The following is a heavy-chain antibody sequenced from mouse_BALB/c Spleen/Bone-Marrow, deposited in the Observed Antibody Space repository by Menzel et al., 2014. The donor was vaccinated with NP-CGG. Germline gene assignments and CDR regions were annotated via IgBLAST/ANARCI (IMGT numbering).Heavy chain of an antibody. Sequence: DVKLVESGGGLVQPGGSLNLSCAASGFDFSRYWMSWARQAPGKGQEWIGEINPGSSTTNYTPSLKDKFIISRDNAKNTLYLQMSKVRSEDTALYYCARSAYYALDYWGQGTSVTVSS. CDR2: INPGSSTT. V-gene: IGHV4-2*02. J-gene: IGHJ4*01. CDR1: GFDFSRYW. CDR3: ARSAYYALDY.